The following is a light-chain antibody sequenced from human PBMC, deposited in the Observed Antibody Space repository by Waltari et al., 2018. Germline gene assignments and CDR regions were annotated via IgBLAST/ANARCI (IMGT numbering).Light chain of an antibody. V-gene: IGKV4-1*01. CDR2: WAS. J-gene: IGKJ1*01. CDR1: QSVLSSSDSRNY. CDR3: QQYFSLPWT. Sequence: DIVMTQSPESLPLSLGERATINCKSTQSVLSSSDSRNYLAWYQQRPGQSPKLLIYWASTLEFAVPDRFTGSGSGTDFTLTISSLQAEDVAVYYCQQYFSLPWTFGQGTKVEL.